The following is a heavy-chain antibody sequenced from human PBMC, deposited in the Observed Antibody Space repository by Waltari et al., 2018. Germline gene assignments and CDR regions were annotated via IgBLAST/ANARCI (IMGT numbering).Heavy chain of an antibody. CDR1: GFTFSGFW. J-gene: IGHJ6*02. CDR2: IYKDGTVT. V-gene: IGHV3-7*01. Sequence: EVQLVESGGGLVQPGGSLRFSCAASGFTFSGFWMSWVRQAPGKGLEWVGNIYKDGTVTNYMDSVKGRFTTSRDNARNSLYLQMNSLRVDDTAVYYCVRDDDGGMGAVWGQGTTVIVSS. D-gene: IGHD3-16*01. CDR3: VRDDDGGMGAV.